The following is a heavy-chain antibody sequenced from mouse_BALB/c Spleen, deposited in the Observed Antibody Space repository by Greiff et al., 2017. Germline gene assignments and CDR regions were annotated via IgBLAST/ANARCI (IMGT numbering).Heavy chain of an antibody. V-gene: IGHV5-4*02. D-gene: IGHD2-4*01. Sequence: EVQLVESGGGLVKPGGSLKLSCAASGFTFSDYYMYWVRQTPEKRLEWVATISDGGSYTYYPDSVKGRFTISRDNAKNNLYLQMSSLKSEDTAMYYCARSYDYDAGAMDYWGQGTSVTVSS. CDR1: GFTFSDYY. CDR2: ISDGGSYT. CDR3: ARSYDYDAGAMDY. J-gene: IGHJ4*01.